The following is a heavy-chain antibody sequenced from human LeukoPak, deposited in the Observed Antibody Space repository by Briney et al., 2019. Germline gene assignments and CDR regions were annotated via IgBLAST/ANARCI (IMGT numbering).Heavy chain of an antibody. V-gene: IGHV4-4*07. J-gene: IGHJ4*02. CDR3: ARCLGGRCDYFDY. CDR2: IYTSGST. CDR1: GGSISSYY. D-gene: IGHD3-16*01. Sequence: KPSETLSLTCTVSGGSISSYYWSWIRQPAGKGLEWIGRIYTSGSTNYNPSLKSRVTISVDTSKNQFSLRLSSVTASDTAVYYCARCLGGRCDYFDYWGQGALVTVSS.